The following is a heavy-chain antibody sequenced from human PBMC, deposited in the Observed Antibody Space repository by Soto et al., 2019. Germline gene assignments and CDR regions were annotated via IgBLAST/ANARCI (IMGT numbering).Heavy chain of an antibody. CDR3: GGDGPPADH. J-gene: IGHJ4*02. Sequence: QVQLVQSGAEVKKPGASVKVSCKASGYTFTSYAISWVRQAPGQGLEWMGWISAYNGNTNYAQKLQGRVTMTTDTCTTTAYMGPGSLSSDHTGGYYRGGDGPPADHRGQGTLVTVSS. V-gene: IGHV1-18*01. CDR2: ISAYNGNT. CDR1: GYTFTSYA.